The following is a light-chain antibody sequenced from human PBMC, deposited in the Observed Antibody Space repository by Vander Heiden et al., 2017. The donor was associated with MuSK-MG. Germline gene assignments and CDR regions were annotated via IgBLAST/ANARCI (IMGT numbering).Light chain of an antibody. Sequence: SSELTQDPAVSVALGQTVRLTCQGDSLRSYYASWYQKKPGQAPVRVIYGKNNRPSGSPDRFSGSSSGNTASLTINGAQAEDEADYYCNSRDSSGNHVVFGGGTKLTVL. J-gene: IGLJ2*01. CDR3: NSRDSSGNHVV. V-gene: IGLV3-19*01. CDR2: GKN. CDR1: SLRSYY.